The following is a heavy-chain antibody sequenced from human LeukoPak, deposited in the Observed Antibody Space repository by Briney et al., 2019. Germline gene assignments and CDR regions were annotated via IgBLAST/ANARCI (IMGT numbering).Heavy chain of an antibody. Sequence: GGYLRLSCAASGFTFSSYGMHWVRQAPGKGLEWVAVIWYDGSNKYYADSVKGRFTISRDNSKNTLYLQMNSLRAEDTAVYYCARDYNAFDIWGQGTMVTVSS. CDR1: GFTFSSYG. J-gene: IGHJ3*02. CDR2: IWYDGSNK. CDR3: ARDYNAFDI. V-gene: IGHV3-33*01.